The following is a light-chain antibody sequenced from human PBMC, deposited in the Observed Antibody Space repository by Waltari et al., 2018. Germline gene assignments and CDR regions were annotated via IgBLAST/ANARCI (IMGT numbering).Light chain of an antibody. CDR1: QSLVQSDGNTF. Sequence: DVVMTQSPRSLPVTLGQPASISCGSSQSLVQSDGNTFLNWFHQRPGQSPRRLIYKVSNRESGVPDRFSGSGSGTDFTLKISRVEAEDVGIYYCLQSSQWPYAFGQGTKLEIK. J-gene: IGKJ2*01. CDR2: KVS. V-gene: IGKV2-30*02. CDR3: LQSSQWPYA.